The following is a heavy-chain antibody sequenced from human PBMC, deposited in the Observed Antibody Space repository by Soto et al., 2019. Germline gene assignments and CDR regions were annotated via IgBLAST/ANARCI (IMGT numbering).Heavy chain of an antibody. J-gene: IGHJ5*02. Sequence: SETLSLTCAVSSGTISSSNWWTWVRQPPGKGLEWIGEINQSGSPNYNPSLRSRVTISVDKSKSQFFLKLSSVTAADTAIHYCAGLGTVAAHREFDPWGQGTLVTVSS. D-gene: IGHD2-15*01. CDR3: AGLGTVAAHREFDP. CDR2: INQSGSP. V-gene: IGHV4-4*02. CDR1: SGTISSSNW.